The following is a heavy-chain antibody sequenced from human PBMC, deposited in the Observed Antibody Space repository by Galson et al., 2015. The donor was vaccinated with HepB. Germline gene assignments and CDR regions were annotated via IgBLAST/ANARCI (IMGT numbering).Heavy chain of an antibody. CDR1: GLTFSPYS. V-gene: IGHV3-23*01. Sequence: SLRLSCAASGLTFSPYSLSWVRQAPGKGLEWVSTISGSGSVTKYADSVKGRFTISRDNSKNTLYLQMNSLRAEDTAVYYCARDRCSSGSCYYFDYWGQGTLVTVSS. CDR2: ISGSGSVT. CDR3: ARDRCSSGSCYYFDY. J-gene: IGHJ4*02. D-gene: IGHD2-15*01.